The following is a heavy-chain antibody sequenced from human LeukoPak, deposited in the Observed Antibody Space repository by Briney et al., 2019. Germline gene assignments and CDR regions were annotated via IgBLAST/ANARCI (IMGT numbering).Heavy chain of an antibody. CDR1: GYTFTSYD. V-gene: IGHV1-8*01. Sequence: ASVKVSYKASGYTFTSYDINWVRQAPGQGLEWMASMNPNNGNTAYARKFQDRVTMTRDTSIGTAYLELSALRSDDTAVYYCARLHWESGGISFYYYMDVWGKGTTVTVSS. D-gene: IGHD3-16*01. CDR2: MNPNNGNT. J-gene: IGHJ6*03. CDR3: ARLHWESGGISFYYYMDV.